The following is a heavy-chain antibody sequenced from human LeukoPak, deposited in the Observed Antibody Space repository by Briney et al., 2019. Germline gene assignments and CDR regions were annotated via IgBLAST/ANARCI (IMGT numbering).Heavy chain of an antibody. J-gene: IGHJ4*02. V-gene: IGHV3-23*01. CDR1: GFTFNSYA. Sequence: GGSLRLACAASGFTFNSYAMSWVRQAPGKGLEWVSAISGSGGSTYYADSVKGRFTISRDNSKNTLYLQMNSLRAEDTAVYYCAKDHAGPELDYWGQGTLVTVSS. D-gene: IGHD2-8*01. CDR3: AKDHAGPELDY. CDR2: ISGSGGST.